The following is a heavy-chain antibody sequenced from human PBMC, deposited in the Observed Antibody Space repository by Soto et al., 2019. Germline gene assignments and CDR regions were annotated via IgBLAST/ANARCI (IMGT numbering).Heavy chain of an antibody. CDR2: ISGTGDTT. Sequence: GGSLRLTCAASGCTFTSFAMNWVRQAPGKGLEWVSVISGTGDTTYNADSVKGRFTISRDKSMNTAFLQMNSLRAEDTALYYCAKGYCSSTSCSFDYWGQGTLVTVSS. J-gene: IGHJ4*02. V-gene: IGHV3-23*01. CDR3: AKGYCSSTSCSFDY. D-gene: IGHD2-2*01. CDR1: GCTFTSFA.